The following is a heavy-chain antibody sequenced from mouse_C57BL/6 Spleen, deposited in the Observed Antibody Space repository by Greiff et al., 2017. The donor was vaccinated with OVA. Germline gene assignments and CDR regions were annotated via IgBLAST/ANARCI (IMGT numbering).Heavy chain of an antibody. CDR2: IYPGDGDT. CDR1: GYAFSSYW. J-gene: IGHJ2*01. CDR3: ASPTTVVAGNYFDY. D-gene: IGHD1-1*01. Sequence: QVQLQQSGAELVKPGASVKISCKASGYAFSSYWMNWVKQRPGKGLEWIGQIYPGDGDTNYNGKFKGKATLTADKSSSTAYMQLSSLTSEDSAVYFCASPTTVVAGNYFDYWGQGTTLTVSS. V-gene: IGHV1-80*01.